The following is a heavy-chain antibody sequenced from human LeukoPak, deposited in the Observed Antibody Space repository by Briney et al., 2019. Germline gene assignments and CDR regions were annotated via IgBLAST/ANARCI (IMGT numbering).Heavy chain of an antibody. V-gene: IGHV3-23*01. Sequence: PGGSLRLSCAASGFTFSSYAISWVRQAPGKGLEWVSVISGSGGSTYYADSVKGRFTISRDNSKNTLYLQMNSLRAEDTAVYYCAKRSGYGSGSFDPWGQGSLVTVSS. CDR2: ISGSGGST. CDR3: AKRSGYGSGSFDP. CDR1: GFTFSSYA. J-gene: IGHJ5*02. D-gene: IGHD3-10*01.